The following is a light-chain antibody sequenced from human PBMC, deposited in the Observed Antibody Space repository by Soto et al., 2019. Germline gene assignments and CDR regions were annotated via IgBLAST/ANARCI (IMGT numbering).Light chain of an antibody. Sequence: EIVLTQSPGTLSLSPGERATLSCRASQSVRSGNLAWYQQKPGQAPRLLIYGASSRATGIPDRFSGSVSGTDFTLAISRLEPEDFAVYYCQHYGGAPLTFGQGTRPEIK. CDR2: GAS. V-gene: IGKV3-20*01. CDR3: QHYGGAPLT. CDR1: QSVRSGN. J-gene: IGKJ5*01.